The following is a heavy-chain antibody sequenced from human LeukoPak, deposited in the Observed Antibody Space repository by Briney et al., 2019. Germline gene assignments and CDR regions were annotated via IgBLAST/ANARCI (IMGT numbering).Heavy chain of an antibody. J-gene: IGHJ6*02. Sequence: SETLSLTCTVSGGSISSYYWSWIRQPPGKGLEWIGYIYYSGSTNYNPSLKSRVTISVDTSKNQFSLKLSSVTAVDTAVYYCARDRYSDSSGWYTDYYYYGMDVWGQGTTVTVSS. D-gene: IGHD6-19*01. CDR3: ARDRYSDSSGWYTDYYYYGMDV. CDR1: GGSISSYY. CDR2: IYYSGST. V-gene: IGHV4-59*01.